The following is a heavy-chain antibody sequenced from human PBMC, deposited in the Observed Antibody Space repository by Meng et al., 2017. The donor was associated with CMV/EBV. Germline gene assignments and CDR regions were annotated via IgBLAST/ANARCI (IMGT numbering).Heavy chain of an antibody. Sequence: GGSFSGYYWSWIRQPPGKGLEWIGEINHSGSTNYNPSLKSRVTISVDTSKNQFSLKLSSVTAADTAVYYCARGRYCSSTSCYGMDVWGQGTTVTVSS. J-gene: IGHJ6*02. V-gene: IGHV4-34*01. CDR1: GGSFSGYY. CDR3: ARGRYCSSTSCYGMDV. D-gene: IGHD2-2*01. CDR2: INHSGST.